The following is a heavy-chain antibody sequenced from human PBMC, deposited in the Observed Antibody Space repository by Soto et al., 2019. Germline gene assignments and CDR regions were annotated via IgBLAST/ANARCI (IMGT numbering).Heavy chain of an antibody. J-gene: IGHJ3*02. V-gene: IGHV1-24*01. CDR2: FDPEDGET. CDR3: ATDRGFCSGGSCYSTGAFDI. D-gene: IGHD2-15*01. CDR1: GYTLTELS. Sequence: APVKVSCKVSGYTLTELSMHWGRQAPGKGLEWTGGFDPEDGETIYAQKFQGRVTMTEDTSTDTAYMELSSLRSEDTAVYYCATDRGFCSGGSCYSTGAFDIWGQGTMVTVSS.